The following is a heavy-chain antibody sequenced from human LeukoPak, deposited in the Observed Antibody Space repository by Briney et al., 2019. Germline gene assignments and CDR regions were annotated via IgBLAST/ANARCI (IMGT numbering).Heavy chain of an antibody. CDR1: GFTFDSYG. V-gene: IGHV3-23*01. CDR3: AKALSSIATRPLDY. J-gene: IGHJ4*02. CDR2: ISGSGGNT. Sequence: PGGSLRLSCAASGFTFDSYGMSWVRQAPGKGLEWVSAISGSGGNTYYADSVKGRFTISRDSSKNTLYLQMNSLRAEDTAVYYCAKALSSIATRPLDYWGQGTLVTVSS. D-gene: IGHD6-6*01.